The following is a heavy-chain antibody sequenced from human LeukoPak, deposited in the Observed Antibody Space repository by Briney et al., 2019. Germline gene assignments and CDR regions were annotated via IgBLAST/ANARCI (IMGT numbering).Heavy chain of an antibody. CDR1: GFTFSSYW. V-gene: IGHV3-23*01. J-gene: IGHJ3*02. CDR2: ISGSGGST. Sequence: GGPLRLSCAASGFTFSSYWMHWVRQAPGKGLEWVSAISGSGGSTYYADSVKGRFTISRDNSKNTLYLQMNSLRAEDTAVYYCAKAPLVPAALGAFDIWGQGTMVTVSS. D-gene: IGHD2-2*01. CDR3: AKAPLVPAALGAFDI.